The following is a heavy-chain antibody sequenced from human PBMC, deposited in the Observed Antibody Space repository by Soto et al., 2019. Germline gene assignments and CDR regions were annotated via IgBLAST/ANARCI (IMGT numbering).Heavy chain of an antibody. CDR3: AKLVRGGSHYDASDI. J-gene: IGHJ3*02. CDR1: GFTFSSNA. V-gene: IGHV3-23*01. Sequence: GGSLRLSCAASGFTFSSNAMSWVRQAPGKGLEWVSSISGSGDSTHYEDSVKGRFTISRDNSKITLYLQMNSLRAEDTAVYYFAKLVRGGSHYDASDIWGKGTMVTVSS. D-gene: IGHD1-26*01. CDR2: ISGSGDST.